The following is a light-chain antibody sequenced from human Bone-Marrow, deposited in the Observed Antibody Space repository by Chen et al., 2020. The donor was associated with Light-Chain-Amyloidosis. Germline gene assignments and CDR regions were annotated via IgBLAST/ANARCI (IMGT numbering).Light chain of an antibody. J-gene: IGKJ1*01. V-gene: IGKV1-12*01. CDR3: HQASTYPPWT. CDR1: QDVASG. CDR2: ATS. Sequence: DIQMTQSPSSVSASIGDRVTITCRASQDVASGVAWYQQKPGRAPKLLMYATSVLQSGVSLRFSGSGSGTDFSLTITSLQPEDLAVYYCHQASTYPPWTFGQGTKVEIK.